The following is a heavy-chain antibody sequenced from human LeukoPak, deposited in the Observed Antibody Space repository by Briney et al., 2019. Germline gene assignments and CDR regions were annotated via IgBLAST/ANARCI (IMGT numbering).Heavy chain of an antibody. Sequence: ASVKVSCKVSGYTLTELSMHWVRQAPGKGLEWMGGFDPEDGETICAQKFQGRVTMTEDTSTDTAYMELSSLRSEDTAVYYCATYYDSSGYYLYAFDIWGQGTMVTVSS. V-gene: IGHV1-24*01. J-gene: IGHJ3*02. CDR2: FDPEDGET. CDR3: ATYYDSSGYYLYAFDI. D-gene: IGHD3-22*01. CDR1: GYTLTELS.